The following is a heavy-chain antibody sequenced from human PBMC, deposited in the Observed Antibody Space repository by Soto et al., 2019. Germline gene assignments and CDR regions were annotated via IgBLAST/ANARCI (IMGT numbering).Heavy chain of an antibody. CDR3: ARLYRYCSSTSCYRSNCFDP. D-gene: IGHD2-2*01. J-gene: IGHJ5*02. Sequence: QVQLQQWGAGLLKPSETLSLTCAVYGGSFSGYYWSWIRQLPGKGLEWIGEINHSGSNNYNPTLKSRVTISVDTSKNQFSLKLSSVTAADTAVYYCARLYRYCSSTSCYRSNCFDPWGQGTLVTVSS. CDR2: INHSGSN. CDR1: GGSFSGYY. V-gene: IGHV4-34*01.